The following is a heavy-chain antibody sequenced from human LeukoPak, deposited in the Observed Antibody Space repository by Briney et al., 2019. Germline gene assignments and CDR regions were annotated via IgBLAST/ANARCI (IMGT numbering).Heavy chain of an antibody. CDR2: INHSGST. CDR3: ASRWGTGTTYYFDY. CDR1: GGSFSGYY. V-gene: IGHV4-34*01. D-gene: IGHD3-10*01. Sequence: PSETLSLTCAVYGGSFSGYYWSWIRQPPGKGLEWIGEINHSGSTNYNPSLKSQVTISVDTSKNQFSLKLSSVTAADTAVYYCASRWGTGTTYYFDYWGQGTLVTVSS. J-gene: IGHJ4*02.